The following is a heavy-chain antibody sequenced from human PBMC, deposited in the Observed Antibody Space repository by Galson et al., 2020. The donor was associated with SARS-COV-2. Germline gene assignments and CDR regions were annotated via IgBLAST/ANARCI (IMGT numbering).Heavy chain of an antibody. CDR3: ARDGQTSSGWAFDY. CDR1: GFTFSSHA. D-gene: IGHD6-19*01. J-gene: IGHJ4*02. CDR2: IFFDGSDK. V-gene: IGHV3-33*01. Sequence: GESLKISCAASGFTFSSHAMHWVRQAPGKGLEWVAQIFFDGSDKYYVDSVKGRFTISRDSSKNTVYLQINNLRADDTAVYYCARDGQTSSGWAFDYWGQGTLVTVSS.